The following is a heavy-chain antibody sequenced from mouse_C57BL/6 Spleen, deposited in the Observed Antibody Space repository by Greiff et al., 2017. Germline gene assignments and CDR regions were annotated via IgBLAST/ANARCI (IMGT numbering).Heavy chain of an antibody. V-gene: IGHV1-61*01. CDR1: GYTFTSYW. CDR2: IYPSDSET. CDR3: ARLDDYDYYFDY. Sequence: VQLQQPGAELVRPGSSVKLSCKASGYTFTSYWMDWVKQRPGQGLEWIGNIYPSDSETHYNQKFKDKATLTVDKSSSTAYMQLSSLTSEDSAVYYCARLDDYDYYFDYWGQGTTLTVSS. D-gene: IGHD2-4*01. J-gene: IGHJ2*01.